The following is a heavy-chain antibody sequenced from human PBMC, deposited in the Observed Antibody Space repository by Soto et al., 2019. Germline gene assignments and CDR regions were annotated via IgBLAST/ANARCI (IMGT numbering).Heavy chain of an antibody. J-gene: IGHJ1*01. CDR1: GGSISSYY. Sequence: SETLSLTCTVSGGSISSYYWSWIRQPPGKGLEWIGYIYYSGSTNYNPSLKSRVTISVDTSKNQFSLKLSSVTAADTAVYYCARGANRIAVADKYFQHWGQGTLVTVSS. D-gene: IGHD6-19*01. V-gene: IGHV4-59*01. CDR3: ARGANRIAVADKYFQH. CDR2: IYYSGST.